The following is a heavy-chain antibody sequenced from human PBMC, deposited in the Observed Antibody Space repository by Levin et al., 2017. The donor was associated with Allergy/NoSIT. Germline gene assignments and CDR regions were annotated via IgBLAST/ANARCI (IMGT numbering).Heavy chain of an antibody. CDR1: GFTFNTYW. V-gene: IGHV3-74*01. CDR3: ARAGSNYYYAMDV. D-gene: IGHD3-10*01. Sequence: PGGSLRLSCAASGFTFNTYWMHWVRQAPGQGLVWVSRIDSDGSRTTYADSVKGRFTISRDNAKNTLYLQMNSLRAEDTAVYYCARAGSNYYYAMDVWGPGTTVTVSS. J-gene: IGHJ6*02. CDR2: IDSDGSRT.